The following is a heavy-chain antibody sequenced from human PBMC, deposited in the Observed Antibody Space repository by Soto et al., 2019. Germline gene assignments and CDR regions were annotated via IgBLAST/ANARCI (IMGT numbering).Heavy chain of an antibody. CDR1: SDSISSYY. CDR3: ARAVGDPLYYLDY. Sequence: QVQLQESGPGLVRPSETLSLTCTVSSDSISSYYWIWIRQSPGKGLEWIGYTDYSGNTNYNPSLKSRVTISGDTSKNQFSRRLSSATAADTAVYYCARAVGDPLYYLDYWGQGTLVTVSS. V-gene: IGHV4-59*08. J-gene: IGHJ4*02. D-gene: IGHD6-19*01. CDR2: TDYSGNT.